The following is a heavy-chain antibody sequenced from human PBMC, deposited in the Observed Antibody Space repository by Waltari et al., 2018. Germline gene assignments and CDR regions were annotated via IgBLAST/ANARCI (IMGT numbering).Heavy chain of an antibody. J-gene: IGHJ5*01. CDR2: IYYSGST. CDR1: GCSISSYS. D-gene: IGHD2-2*03. V-gene: IGHV4-59*01. CDR3: ARAMDGWFDY. Sequence: QVQLQESGPGLVKPSETLSLTCTVPGCSISSYSWSWIRQPTGKGLEWIGYIYYSGSTNYNPSLKSRVTISVDTSKNQFSLKLSSVTAADTAVYYCARAMDGWFDYWGQGTLVTVSS.